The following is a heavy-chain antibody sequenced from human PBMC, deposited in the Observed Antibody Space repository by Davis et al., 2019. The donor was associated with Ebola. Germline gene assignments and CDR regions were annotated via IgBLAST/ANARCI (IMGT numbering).Heavy chain of an antibody. J-gene: IGHJ4*02. CDR2: IYHSGST. V-gene: IGHV4-4*02. D-gene: IGHD3-16*01. CDR1: GGSISSSNW. CDR3: ASTPTVLGDFFDY. Sequence: SETLSLTCAVSGGSISSSNWSSCVRQPPGKGLEWIGGIYHSGSTNYNPSLKSRVTISVDTSKNQFSLNLSSVTAADTAVYYCASTPTVLGDFFDYWGQGTLVTVSS.